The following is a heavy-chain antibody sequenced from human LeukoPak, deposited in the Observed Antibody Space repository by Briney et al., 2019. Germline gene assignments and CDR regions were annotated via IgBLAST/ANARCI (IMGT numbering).Heavy chain of an antibody. V-gene: IGHV3-74*01. J-gene: IGHJ4*02. D-gene: IGHD2-2*01. CDR2: INSDGSWT. CDR3: VSFYETY. CDR1: GNYW. Sequence: GGSLRLSCVASGNYWMHWVRQAPGKGLVWVSHINSDGSWTSYADSVRGRFTISKDNAKNTVYLQMNNLRAEDTAVYYCVSFYETYWGRGTLVTVSS.